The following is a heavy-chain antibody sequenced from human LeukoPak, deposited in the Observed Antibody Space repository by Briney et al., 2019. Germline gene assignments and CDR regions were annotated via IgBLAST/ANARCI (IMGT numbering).Heavy chain of an antibody. CDR2: INHSGST. J-gene: IGHJ4*02. Sequence: SGTLSLTCAVYGGSFSDYYWTWIRQPPGKGLEWIGEINHSGSTNYNPSLKSRVTISVDTSRNQFSLKLSSVTAADTAVYYCASLSEDFDPDYWGQGTLVTVSS. CDR3: ASLSEDFDPDY. V-gene: IGHV4-34*01. D-gene: IGHD2-15*01. CDR1: GGSFSDYY.